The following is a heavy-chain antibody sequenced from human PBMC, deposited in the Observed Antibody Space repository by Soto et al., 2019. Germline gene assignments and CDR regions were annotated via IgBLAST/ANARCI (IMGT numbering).Heavy chain of an antibody. J-gene: IGHJ3*01. CDR2: LYSGGRT. Sequence: GGSLRLSCAASGFTFNNYALNWVRQAPGKGLEWVPLLYSGGRTYYADSVKGRFTISRDNSKNTLYLQMNSLRAEDTAVYYCAIRRGYSGYDSAFDVWGQGTMVTVSS. CDR1: GFTFNNYA. D-gene: IGHD5-12*01. CDR3: AIRRGYSGYDSAFDV. V-gene: IGHV3-53*01.